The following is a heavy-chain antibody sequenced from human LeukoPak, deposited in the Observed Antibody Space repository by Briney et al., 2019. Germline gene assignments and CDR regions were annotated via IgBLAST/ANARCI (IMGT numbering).Heavy chain of an antibody. J-gene: IGHJ4*02. CDR3: AKDLAAVPGVTDY. CDR1: GLTFSSYA. CDR2: ISGSGGNT. D-gene: IGHD6-19*01. V-gene: IGHV3-23*01. Sequence: GGSLRLSCAASGLTFSSYAMNWVRQAPGKGLEWVSAISGSGGNTYYAGSVKGRFTISRDNSKNTLYLQMNSLRAEDTAIYYCAKDLAAVPGVTDYWGQGTLVTVSS.